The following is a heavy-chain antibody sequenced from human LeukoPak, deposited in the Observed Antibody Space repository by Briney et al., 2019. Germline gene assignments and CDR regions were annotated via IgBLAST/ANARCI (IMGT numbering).Heavy chain of an antibody. CDR3: ARGAYYDFWSGYLPYFDY. CDR2: IYYSGST. CDR1: GGSISSGDYY. J-gene: IGHJ4*02. D-gene: IGHD3-3*01. V-gene: IGHV4-30-4*01. Sequence: PSETLSLTCTVSGGSISSGDYYWSWIRQPPGKGLEWIGYIYYSGSTYYNPSLKSRVTISVDTSKNQFSLKLSSVTAADTAVYYCARGAYYDFWSGYLPYFDYWGQGTLVTVSS.